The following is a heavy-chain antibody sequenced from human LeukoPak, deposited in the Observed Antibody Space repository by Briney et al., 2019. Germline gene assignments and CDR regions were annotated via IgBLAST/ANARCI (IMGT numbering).Heavy chain of an antibody. CDR1: GFTFSSYD. D-gene: IGHD3-3*01. CDR3: ARAGGLGVVTPLDY. Sequence: GGSLRLSCAASGFTFSSYDMHWVRQATGEGLEWVSATGTAGDTYYPGSVKGRFTISRENAKNSLYLQMNSLRAGDTAVYYCARAGGLGVVTPLDYWGQGTLVTVSS. J-gene: IGHJ4*02. V-gene: IGHV3-13*01. CDR2: TGTAGDT.